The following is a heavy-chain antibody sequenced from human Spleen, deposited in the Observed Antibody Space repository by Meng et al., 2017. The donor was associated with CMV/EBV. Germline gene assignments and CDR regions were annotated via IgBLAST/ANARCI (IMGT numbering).Heavy chain of an antibody. J-gene: IGHJ4*02. Sequence: GGSLRLSCAASGFTFSSYWMHWVRQAPGKGLVWVERINSDGSSTSYADSVKGRFTISRDNSKNTLYVQMNSLRAENTAVYYCAKGSTIAAAVELDYWGQGTLVTVSS. CDR1: GFTFSSYW. CDR3: AKGSTIAAAVELDY. CDR2: INSDGSST. D-gene: IGHD6-13*01. V-gene: IGHV3-74*01.